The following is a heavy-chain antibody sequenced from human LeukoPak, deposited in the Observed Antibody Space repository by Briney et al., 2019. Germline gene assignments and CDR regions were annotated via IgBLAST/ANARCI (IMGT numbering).Heavy chain of an antibody. CDR3: ARMGAIAGASANPDH. V-gene: IGHV4-59*01. Sequence: KASETLSLTCTVSGGSISGYFWNWIRQPPGKGLEWIGYIYYSGTTDYSPSLKSRVTMSVDTSKNQFSLNLNSVTAADTAVYYCARMGAIAGASANPDHWGQGTLVTVSS. CDR1: GGSISGYF. J-gene: IGHJ4*02. CDR2: IYYSGTT. D-gene: IGHD6-13*01.